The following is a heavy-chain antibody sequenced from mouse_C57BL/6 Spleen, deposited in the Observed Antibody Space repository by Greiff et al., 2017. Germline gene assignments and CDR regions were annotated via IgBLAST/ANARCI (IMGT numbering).Heavy chain of an antibody. V-gene: IGHV1-15*01. Sequence: QVQLQQSGAELVRPGASVTLSCKASGYTFTDYEMHWVKQTPVHGLEWIGAIDPETGGTAYNQKFKGKAILTADKSSSTAYMELRSLTSEDSAVYYCTRGYGPYFDVWGTGTTVTVSS. D-gene: IGHD1-1*01. CDR1: GYTFTDYE. J-gene: IGHJ1*03. CDR2: IDPETGGT. CDR3: TRGYGPYFDV.